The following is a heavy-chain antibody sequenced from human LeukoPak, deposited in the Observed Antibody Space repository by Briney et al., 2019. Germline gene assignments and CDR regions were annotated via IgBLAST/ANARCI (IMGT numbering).Heavy chain of an antibody. CDR3: AKDSRRRKTYYYDSSASYFFDY. CDR1: GFTFSSYS. CDR2: ISSSSSYI. D-gene: IGHD3-22*01. V-gene: IGHV3-21*01. J-gene: IGHJ4*02. Sequence: GGSLRLSCAASGFTFSSYSMNWVRQAPGKVLEWVSSISSSSSYIYYADSVKGRFTISRDNSKNTLYLQVSSLRAEDTAVYYCAKDSRRRKTYYYDSSASYFFDYWGQGTLVTVSS.